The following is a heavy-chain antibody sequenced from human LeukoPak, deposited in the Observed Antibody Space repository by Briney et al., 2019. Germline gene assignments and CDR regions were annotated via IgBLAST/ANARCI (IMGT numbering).Heavy chain of an antibody. CDR1: GFTFDDYA. CDR3: ARDERPVYGMDV. D-gene: IGHD1-1*01. Sequence: PGGSLRLSCAASGFTFDDYAMHWVRQAPGKGLEWVSGISWNSGSIGCADSVKGRFTISRDNAKNSLYLQMNSLRAEDTAVYYCARDERPVYGMDVWGQGTTVTVSS. CDR2: ISWNSGSI. V-gene: IGHV3-9*01. J-gene: IGHJ6*02.